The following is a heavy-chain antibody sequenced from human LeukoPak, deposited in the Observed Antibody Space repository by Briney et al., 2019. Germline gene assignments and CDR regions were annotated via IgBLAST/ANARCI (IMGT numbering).Heavy chain of an antibody. D-gene: IGHD3-10*01. V-gene: IGHV3-11*01. CDR3: ARDITMIRGLIVSFDAYGMDV. CDR2: ITNSGVTI. CDR1: GFTFTDYY. J-gene: IGHJ6*02. Sequence: GGSLRLSCAASGFTFTDYYMIWVRQAPGKGLEWLSYITNSGVTIHCADSVKGRFTISRDNAKNSVYLQMNSLRVEDTAVYYCARDITMIRGLIVSFDAYGMDVWGQGTTVTVSS.